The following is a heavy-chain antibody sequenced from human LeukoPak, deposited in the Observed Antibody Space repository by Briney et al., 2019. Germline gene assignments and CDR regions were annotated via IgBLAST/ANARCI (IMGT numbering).Heavy chain of an antibody. CDR1: RFSFSSYA. CDR2: IIGGATRT. Sequence: GGSLRLSCAASRFSFSSYAMCCGRQAPGEGLEWVSGIIGGATRTVSADSVKGRFTISRDNSKNTLYLQMNSLRVEDTAVYYCEKDQGSGHGSYTWGTFDYWGLETLVTVFS. CDR3: EKDQGSGHGSYTWGTFDY. V-gene: IGHV3-23*01. D-gene: IGHD3-3*01. J-gene: IGHJ4*01.